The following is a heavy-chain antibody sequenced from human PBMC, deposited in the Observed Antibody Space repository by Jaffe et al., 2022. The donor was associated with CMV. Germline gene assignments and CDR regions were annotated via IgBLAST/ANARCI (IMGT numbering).Heavy chain of an antibody. CDR1: GFTFSGHE. D-gene: IGHD2-15*01. CDR3: VRDGRTERGSYRRFDF. CDR2: ISGSGSDI. J-gene: IGHJ4*02. V-gene: IGHV3-48*03. Sequence: EVQLVESGGGLVQSGGSLRLSCAASGFTFSGHEMIWVRQAPGKGLEWVSYISGSGSDIYYADSVRGRFSISRDNARTSLYLQLNSLEVEDTAVYYCVRDGRTERGSYRRFDFWGQGTLVTVSS.